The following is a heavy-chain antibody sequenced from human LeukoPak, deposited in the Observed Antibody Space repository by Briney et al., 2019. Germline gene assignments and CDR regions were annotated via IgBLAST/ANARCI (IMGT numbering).Heavy chain of an antibody. J-gene: IGHJ3*02. CDR3: ARRETTDAFDI. V-gene: IGHV4-39*07. Sequence: PSETLSLTCTVSGGSISSGSYYWGWIRQPPGKGLEWIGSIYYSGSTYYNPSLKSRVTISVDTSKNQFSLKLSSVTAADTAVYYCARRETTDAFDIWGQGTMVTVSS. CDR1: GGSISSGSYY. D-gene: IGHD1-1*01. CDR2: IYYSGST.